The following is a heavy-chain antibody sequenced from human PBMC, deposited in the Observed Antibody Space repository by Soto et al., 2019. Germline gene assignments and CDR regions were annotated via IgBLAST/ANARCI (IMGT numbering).Heavy chain of an antibody. CDR2: VSGSGDST. V-gene: IGHV3-23*01. D-gene: IGHD6-19*01. Sequence: PGGSLRLSCAASGFTFSSYAMSWVRQAPGKGLEWVAGVSGSGDSTYYADFVKGRITISSDTSKTTLYLQMNSLRAEDTAVYYCAKGVPGIAVASTGYFQHGGQGTRVTVPS. CDR3: AKGVPGIAVASTGYFQH. J-gene: IGHJ1*01. CDR1: GFTFSSYA.